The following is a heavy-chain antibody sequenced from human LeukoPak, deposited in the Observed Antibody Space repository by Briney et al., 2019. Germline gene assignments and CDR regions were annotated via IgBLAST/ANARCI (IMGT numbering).Heavy chain of an antibody. CDR2: ISGSGGST. CDR1: GFTFSSYA. J-gene: IGHJ4*02. CDR3: AKDRRRDIVVVVAAPN. Sequence: PGGSLRLSCAASGFTFSSYAMSWVRQAPGKGLEWVSAISGSGGSTYYADSVKGRFTISRDNSKNTLYLQMNSLRAEDTAVYYCAKDRRRDIVVVVAAPNWGQGTLVTVSS. V-gene: IGHV3-23*01. D-gene: IGHD2-15*01.